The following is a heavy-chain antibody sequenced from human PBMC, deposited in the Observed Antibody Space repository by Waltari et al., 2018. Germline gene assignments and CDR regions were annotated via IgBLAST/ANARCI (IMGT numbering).Heavy chain of an antibody. D-gene: IGHD6-6*01. J-gene: IGHJ4*02. CDR2: VDPEDGET. Sequence: EVQLVQSGAEVKKPGATVKIPCKAPGYTFTDYDMHWVQQAPGKGLEWMGRVDPEDGETIYAEKFQGRVTIPADTSTDTAYMELSSLRSEDTAVYYCATDGSSSIDYWGQGTLVTVSS. CDR3: ATDGSSSIDY. V-gene: IGHV1-69-2*01. CDR1: GYTFTDYD.